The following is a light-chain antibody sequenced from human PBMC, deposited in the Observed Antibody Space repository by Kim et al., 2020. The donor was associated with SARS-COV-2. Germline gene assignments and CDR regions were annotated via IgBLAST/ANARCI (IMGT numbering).Light chain of an antibody. V-gene: IGKV3-20*01. J-gene: IGKJ1*01. CDR3: HQFDSSPLT. Sequence: EVVLKQSPGTLSLSPGVRATLSCRASQSVSSSYLAWYQQKPGQAPRLLIYGASRRATDTPDRFSGSGSGTDFTLTISRLEPEDFAVYYCHQFDSSPLTFGQGTKVDIK. CDR2: GAS. CDR1: QSVSSSY.